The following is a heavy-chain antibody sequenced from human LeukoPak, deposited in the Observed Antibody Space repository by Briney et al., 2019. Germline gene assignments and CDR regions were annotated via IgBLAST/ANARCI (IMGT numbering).Heavy chain of an antibody. Sequence: ASVKVSCKGSGYTFTSYDINWVRQATGQGLEWMGWMNPNSGNTGYAQKFQGRVTMTRNTSISTAYMELSSLRSEDTAVYYCARGINRWFGELYPYWGQGTLVTVSS. D-gene: IGHD3-10*01. J-gene: IGHJ4*02. V-gene: IGHV1-8*01. CDR3: ARGINRWFGELYPY. CDR2: MNPNSGNT. CDR1: GYTFTSYD.